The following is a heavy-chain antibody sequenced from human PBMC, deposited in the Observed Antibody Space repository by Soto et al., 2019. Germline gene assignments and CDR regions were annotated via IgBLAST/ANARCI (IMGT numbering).Heavy chain of an antibody. CDR3: ARLMGATRADAFDI. J-gene: IGHJ3*02. CDR2: FIPIFGTA. V-gene: IGHV1-69*01. CDR1: GGTFSSYA. Sequence: QVQLVQSGAEVKKPGSSVKVSCKASGGTFSSYAISCVRQAPGQGLEWMGGFIPIFGTANYAQKFQGRVTITADESTSTAYMELSSLRSEDTAVYYCARLMGATRADAFDIWGQATMVTVSS. D-gene: IGHD1-26*01.